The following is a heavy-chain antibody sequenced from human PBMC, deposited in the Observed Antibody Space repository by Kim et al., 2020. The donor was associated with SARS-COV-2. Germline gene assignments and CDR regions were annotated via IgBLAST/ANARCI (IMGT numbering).Heavy chain of an antibody. V-gene: IGHV4-59*01. CDR3: ARGFWATGTTSYYYYGMDV. CDR2: IYYSGST. Sequence: SETLSLTCTVSGGSISSYYWSWIRQPPGKGLEWIGYIYYSGSTNYNPSLKSRVTISVDTSKNQFSLKLSSVTAADTAVYYCARGFWATGTTSYYYYGMDVWGQGTTVTVSS. J-gene: IGHJ6*02. D-gene: IGHD1-1*01. CDR1: GGSISSYY.